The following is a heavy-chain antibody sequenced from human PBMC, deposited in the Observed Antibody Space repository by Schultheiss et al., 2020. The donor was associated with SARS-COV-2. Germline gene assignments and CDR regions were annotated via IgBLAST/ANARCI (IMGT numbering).Heavy chain of an antibody. CDR2: ISWDGGST. J-gene: IGHJ4*02. CDR1: GFTFDDYA. CDR3: AREVTGDLDY. V-gene: IGHV3-43D*04. Sequence: GGSLRLSCAASGFTFDDYAMHWVRQAPGKGLEWVSLISWDGGSTYYADSVKGRFTISRDNSKNSLYLQMNSLRAEDTALYYCAREVTGDLDYWGQGTLVTVSS. D-gene: IGHD7-27*01.